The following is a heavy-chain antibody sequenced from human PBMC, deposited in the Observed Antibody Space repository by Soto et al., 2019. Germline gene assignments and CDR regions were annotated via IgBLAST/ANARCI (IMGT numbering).Heavy chain of an antibody. J-gene: IGHJ6*02. Sequence: PSETLSLTCTVSGGSISSSSYYWGWIRQPPGKGLEWIGSIYYSGSTYYNPSLKSRVTISVDTSKNQFSLKLSSVTAADTAVYYCASERGILTGYLYYGMDVWGQGTTVTVSS. D-gene: IGHD3-9*01. CDR2: IYYSGST. CDR3: ASERGILTGYLYYGMDV. V-gene: IGHV4-39*01. CDR1: GGSISSSSYY.